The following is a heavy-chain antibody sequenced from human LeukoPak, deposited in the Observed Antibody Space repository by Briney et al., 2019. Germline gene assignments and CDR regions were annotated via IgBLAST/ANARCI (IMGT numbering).Heavy chain of an antibody. CDR2: IYYSGST. J-gene: IGHJ3*02. D-gene: IGHD6-19*01. V-gene: IGHV4-59*12. Sequence: PSETLSLTCTVSGGSISSYYWSWIRQPPGKGLEWIGYIYYSGSTNYNPSLKSRVTISVDTSKNQFSLQLNSVTPEDTAVYYCARAPYSSGWSPGGVNAFDIWGQGTMVTVSS. CDR1: GGSISSYY. CDR3: ARAPYSSGWSPGGVNAFDI.